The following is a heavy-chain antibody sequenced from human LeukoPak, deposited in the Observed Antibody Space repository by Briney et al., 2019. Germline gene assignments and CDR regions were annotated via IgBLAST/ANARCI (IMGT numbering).Heavy chain of an antibody. CDR2: MNPNSGNT. D-gene: IGHD3-10*01. J-gene: IGHJ4*02. CDR3: ARVITSYYYGSGSYVDY. CDR1: GYTFTSYD. Sequence: ASVKVSCKASGYTFTSYDINWVRQATGQGLEWMGWMNPNSGNTGYAQKFQGRVTMTRNTSISTAYMELSSLRSEDTAVYYCARVITSYYYGSGSYVDYWGQGTLVTVSS. V-gene: IGHV1-8*01.